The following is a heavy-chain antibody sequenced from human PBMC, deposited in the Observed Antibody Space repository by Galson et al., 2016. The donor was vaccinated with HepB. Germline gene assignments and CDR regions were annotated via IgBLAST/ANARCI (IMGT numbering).Heavy chain of an antibody. V-gene: IGHV3-9*01. CDR2: ISWSSKTI. D-gene: IGHD3-10*01. J-gene: IGHJ6*04. CDR1: GFDLGDYA. CDR3: AKERERYGSGHYYAMDV. Sequence: SLRLSCAASGFDLGDYAMHWVRQTPGKGLEWVSGISWSSKTINYLDSVKGRFTASRDNAKKSLYLQMNSLRPEDTAFYYCAKERERYGSGHYYAMDVWGRGIPVTVSS.